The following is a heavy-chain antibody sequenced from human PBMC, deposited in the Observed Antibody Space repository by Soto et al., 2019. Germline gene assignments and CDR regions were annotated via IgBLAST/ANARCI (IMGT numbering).Heavy chain of an antibody. CDR3: AREDESSGHAGTFRH. CDR1: GFSFNSYV. J-gene: IGHJ1*01. Sequence: QVQLVESGGDVVQPGRSLRLSCAASGFSFNSYVMHWVRQAPGKGLEWVALMSHDGNKQYVDSVRERFTISRDNSKKKLNLEMNSLRAEDTAVYYCAREDESSGHAGTFRHWGQGTLVTVSP. D-gene: IGHD3-22*01. CDR2: MSHDGNK. V-gene: IGHV3-30-3*01.